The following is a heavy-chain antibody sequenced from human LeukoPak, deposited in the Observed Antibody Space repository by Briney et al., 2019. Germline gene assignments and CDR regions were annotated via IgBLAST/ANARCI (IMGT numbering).Heavy chain of an antibody. CDR2: IDSSGSTI. CDR1: GFTFNTYE. D-gene: IGHD3-3*01. CDR3: ARDLTPEFGVVFFDY. Sequence: PGGSLRLSCAASGFTFNTYEMNWVRQAPGKGLEWVSYIDSSGSTIHYADSVRDRFTISRDNAQNSLYLQMDSLRVEDTAVYYCARDLTPEFGVVFFDYWGQGALVTVSS. J-gene: IGHJ4*02. V-gene: IGHV3-48*03.